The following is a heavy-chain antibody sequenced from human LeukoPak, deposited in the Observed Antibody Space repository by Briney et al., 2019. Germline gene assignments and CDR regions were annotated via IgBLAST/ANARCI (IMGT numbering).Heavy chain of an antibody. Sequence: PSQTLSLAFTVSGGSISSGSYYWSWIRQPAGKGLEWIGRIYTSGSTNYNPSLKSRVTISVDTSKNQFSLKLSSVTAADTAVYYCAFTYYYDSSGYFYWGQGTLVTVSS. D-gene: IGHD3-22*01. CDR2: IYTSGST. CDR1: GGSISSGSYY. J-gene: IGHJ4*02. CDR3: AFTYYYDSSGYFY. V-gene: IGHV4-61*02.